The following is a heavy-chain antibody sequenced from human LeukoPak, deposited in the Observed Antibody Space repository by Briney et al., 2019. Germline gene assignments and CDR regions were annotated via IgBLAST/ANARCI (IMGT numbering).Heavy chain of an antibody. CDR3: ARPYSCSWYDY. Sequence: SETLSLTCAVYGGSFSVYYWSWIRQPPGKGLEWIGEINHSGSTNYNPSLKSRVTISVDTSKNQFSLKLSSVTAADTAVYYCARPYSCSWYDYWGQGTLVTVSS. D-gene: IGHD6-13*01. V-gene: IGHV4-34*01. CDR1: GGSFSVYY. CDR2: INHSGST. J-gene: IGHJ4*02.